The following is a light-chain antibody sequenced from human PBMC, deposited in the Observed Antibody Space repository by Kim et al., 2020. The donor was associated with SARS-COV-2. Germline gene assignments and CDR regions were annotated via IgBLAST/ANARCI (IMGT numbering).Light chain of an antibody. V-gene: IGLV3-9*01. CDR2: RDN. CDR1: NMGAKY. CDR3: QAWDSGTWV. Sequence: SVALGQTARITCSGNNMGAKYVHWYQQKPGQAPVVVIYRDNNRPSGIPERFSGSNSGNTATLTISRTQAVDEADYYCQAWDSGTWVFGGGTQLTVL. J-gene: IGLJ3*02.